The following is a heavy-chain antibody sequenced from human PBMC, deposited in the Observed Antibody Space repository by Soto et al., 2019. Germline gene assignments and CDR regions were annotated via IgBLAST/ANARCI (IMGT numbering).Heavy chain of an antibody. Sequence: EVQLLESGGGLVQPGGSLRLSCAASGFTFSSYVMSWVRQAPGKGPEWVASIYHSGEATYYAESVKGRFTISRDNSNNTMDLQMNSLRADVTAVYYWAKVINTNHDMNFVHWGQGTLVTVSS. CDR1: GFTFSSYV. CDR2: IYHSGEAT. D-gene: IGHD3-9*01. V-gene: IGHV3-23*01. J-gene: IGHJ4*02. CDR3: AKVINTNHDMNFVH.